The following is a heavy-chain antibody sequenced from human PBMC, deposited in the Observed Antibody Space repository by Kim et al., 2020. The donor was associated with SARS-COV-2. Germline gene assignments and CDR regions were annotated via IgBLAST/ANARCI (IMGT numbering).Heavy chain of an antibody. CDR3: VRGGRRYCSSDSCYAGEY. V-gene: IGHV3-74*01. D-gene: IGHD2-2*01. J-gene: IGHJ4*02. Sequence: VKGRFTISRDHAKNTLYLQVNSLRADDTAVYYCVRGGRRYCSSDSCYAGEYWGQGTLVTVSS.